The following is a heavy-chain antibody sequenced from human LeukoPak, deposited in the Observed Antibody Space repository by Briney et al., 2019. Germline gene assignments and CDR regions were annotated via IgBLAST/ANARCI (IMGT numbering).Heavy chain of an antibody. Sequence: PSGTLSLTCGVSGGSISSSSYYWGWIRQPPGKGLEWIGSIYYSGSTYYNLSLKSRVTISVDTSKNQFSLKLSSVTAADTAVYYCARLEGSGWPYYGMDVWGQGTTVTVSS. D-gene: IGHD6-19*01. CDR1: GGSISSSSYY. J-gene: IGHJ6*02. V-gene: IGHV4-39*01. CDR3: ARLEGSGWPYYGMDV. CDR2: IYYSGST.